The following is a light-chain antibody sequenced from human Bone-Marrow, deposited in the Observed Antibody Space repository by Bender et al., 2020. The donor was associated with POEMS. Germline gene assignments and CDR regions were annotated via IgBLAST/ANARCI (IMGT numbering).Light chain of an antibody. CDR1: NIADKN. V-gene: IGLV3-21*02. J-gene: IGLJ2*01. CDR2: DDT. CDR3: QVYDFSTDFSNDQVL. Sequence: SYVLTQPPSVTVAPGQTARITCGGNNIADKNLYWFQQRAGQAPVMVLYDDTERSSGIPERFSGSSSGNTATLIIARVEVGDEADYYCQVYDFSTDFSNDQVLFGGGTKLTVL.